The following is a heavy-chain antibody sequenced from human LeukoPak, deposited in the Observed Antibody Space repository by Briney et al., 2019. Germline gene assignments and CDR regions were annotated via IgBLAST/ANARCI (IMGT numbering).Heavy chain of an antibody. CDR1: GGSFSGYY. J-gene: IGHJ4*02. D-gene: IGHD5-12*01. CDR2: INHSGST. V-gene: IGHV4-34*01. Sequence: SETLSLTCAVYGGSFSGYYWSWIRQPPGKGLEWIGEINHSGSTNHNPSLKSRVTISVDTSKNQFSLKLSSVTAADTAVYYCARARTGGGYVDPYYFDYCGQGTLVTVSS. CDR3: ARARTGGGYVDPYYFDY.